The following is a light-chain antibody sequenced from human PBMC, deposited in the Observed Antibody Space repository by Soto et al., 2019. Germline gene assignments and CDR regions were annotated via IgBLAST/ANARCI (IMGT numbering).Light chain of an antibody. CDR3: QQRSNWHT. V-gene: IGKV3-11*01. CDR2: DSS. CDR1: QCVSSS. Sequence: EIMLTQFPATLPMTPGDIATLSCSASQCVSSSLAWYQPTPGQAPRLLIYDSSNRPTAVPARFSGRESGTDFTLPISSLEPEDDAVNYCQQRSNWHTCGGGTNGDIK. J-gene: IGKJ4*01.